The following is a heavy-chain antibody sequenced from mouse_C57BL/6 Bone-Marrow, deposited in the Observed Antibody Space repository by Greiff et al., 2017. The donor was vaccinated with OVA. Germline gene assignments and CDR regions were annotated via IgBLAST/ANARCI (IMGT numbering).Heavy chain of an antibody. CDR1: GFTFSSYG. V-gene: IGHV5-6*01. Sequence: EVKLVESGGDLVKPGGSLKLSCAASGFTFSSYGMSWVRQTPDKRLEWVATISSGGSYTYYPDSVKGRFTISRDNAKNTLYLQMSSLTSEDTAMYYCARQAPPAYWGQGTLVTVSA. CDR3: ARQAPPAY. J-gene: IGHJ3*01. CDR2: ISSGGSYT.